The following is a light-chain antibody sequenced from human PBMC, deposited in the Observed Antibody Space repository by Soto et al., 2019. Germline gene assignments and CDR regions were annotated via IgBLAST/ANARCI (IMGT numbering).Light chain of an antibody. J-gene: IGKJ1*01. V-gene: IGKV3-15*01. CDR3: QEYNDWPRGT. Sequence: EVVMTQSPATLSVCPGERATLSCRASQSVNTNLAWYQQKPGQAPRVLIYAASTRATGIPDRFSGSGSGTDFTLTISSLQSEDFVLYYCQEYNDWPRGTFGQGTKVEVK. CDR2: AAS. CDR1: QSVNTN.